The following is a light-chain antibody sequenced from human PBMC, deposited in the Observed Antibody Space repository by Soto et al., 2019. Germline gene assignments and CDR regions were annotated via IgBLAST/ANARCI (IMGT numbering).Light chain of an antibody. CDR1: SSDVGSYNL. V-gene: IGLV2-23*01. J-gene: IGLJ1*01. CDR2: EGS. CDR3: CSYAGSSTFV. Sequence: SALTQPASVSGSPGQSFTISCTGTSSDVGSYNLVSWYQHHPGKAPKLMIYEGSKRPSGVSNRFSASKFGNTASLTISGLQAEDEADYYCCSYAGSSTFVFGTGTKLTVL.